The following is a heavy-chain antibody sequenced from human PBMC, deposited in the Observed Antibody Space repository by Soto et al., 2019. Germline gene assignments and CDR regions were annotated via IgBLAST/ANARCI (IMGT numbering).Heavy chain of an antibody. CDR2: ISYDGSSK. CDR1: GFTFSSFA. D-gene: IGHD3-22*01. V-gene: IGHV3-30-3*01. Sequence: QVQLVESGGGVVQPGRSLRLSCAASGFTFSSFAMHWVRQAPGKGLEWVAVISYDGSSKYFADSVKGRVTISRDNSKNTLYLQMNRLRAEDTAVYYCARDQGYDSRGYYYYWGQGTLVTVSS. CDR3: ARDQGYDSRGYYYY. J-gene: IGHJ4*02.